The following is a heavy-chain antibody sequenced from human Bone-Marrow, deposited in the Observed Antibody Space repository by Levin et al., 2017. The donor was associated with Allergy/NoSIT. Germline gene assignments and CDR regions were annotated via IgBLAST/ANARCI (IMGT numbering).Heavy chain of an antibody. J-gene: IGHJ4*02. CDR3: ARMRRRVDDYTRGTYHEEFDY. Sequence: SGPTLVKPTQTLTLTCSFSGFSVTTAGMGVTWVRQPPGKALEWLALIDWDDFKHYVTSLQTRLTVSRDTPKNQVVLTMTNMDPADTATYFCARMRRRVDDYTRGTYHEEFDYWGQGIRVTVSS. CDR2: IDWDDFK. D-gene: IGHD3-16*02. CDR1: GFSVTTAGMG. V-gene: IGHV2-70*19.